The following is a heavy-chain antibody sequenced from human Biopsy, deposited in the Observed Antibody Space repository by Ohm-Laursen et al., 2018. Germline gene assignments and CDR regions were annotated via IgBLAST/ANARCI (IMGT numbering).Heavy chain of an antibody. D-gene: IGHD4-23*01. V-gene: IGHV4-59*02. CDR3: ARGSNEYGGLYFPH. CDR1: GDSVTKYY. Sequence: SDTLSLTCAVSGDSVTKYYWSWIRQPPGKGLEWIGHISHTGYTSYKSSLKSRVTISLDTSRKHFSLRLTSLAAADTAVYYCARGSNEYGGLYFPHWGQGTLVTVSP. CDR2: ISHTGYT. J-gene: IGHJ1*01.